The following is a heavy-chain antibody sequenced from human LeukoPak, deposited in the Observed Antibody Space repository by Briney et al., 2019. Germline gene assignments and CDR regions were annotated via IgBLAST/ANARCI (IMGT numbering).Heavy chain of an antibody. Sequence: PGGSLRLSCAASGFTFSSYWMSWVRQAPGKGLEWVANIKQDESEKYYVDSVKGRFTISRDNAKNSLYLQMNSLRAEDTAVYYCARDRDNIVAYGGLDYWGQGTLVTVSS. CDR3: ARDRDNIVAYGGLDY. J-gene: IGHJ4*02. D-gene: IGHD5-12*01. CDR1: GFTFSSYW. CDR2: IKQDESEK. V-gene: IGHV3-7*03.